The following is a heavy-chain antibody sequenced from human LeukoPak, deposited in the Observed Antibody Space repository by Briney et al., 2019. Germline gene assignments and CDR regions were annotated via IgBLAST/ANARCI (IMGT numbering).Heavy chain of an antibody. D-gene: IGHD6-6*01. V-gene: IGHV4-59*01. CDR3: AREEYSSSSFDY. CDR2: IYYSGST. Sequence: SETLSLTCTVSGGSISSYYWSWIRKPPGKGLEWIGYIYYSGSTNYNPSLKSRVTISVDTSKNQFSLKLSSVTAADTAVYYCAREEYSSSSFDYWGQGTLVTVSS. CDR1: GGSISSYY. J-gene: IGHJ4*02.